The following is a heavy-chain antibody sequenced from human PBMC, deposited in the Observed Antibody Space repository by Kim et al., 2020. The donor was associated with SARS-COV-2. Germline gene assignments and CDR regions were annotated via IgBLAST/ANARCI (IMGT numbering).Heavy chain of an antibody. Sequence: YGAPVKGRFTISRDHSKNTLYLQMHSLKTEDTAVYYCTTSSSRRRSAFDIWGQGTMVTVSS. V-gene: IGHV3-15*01. CDR3: TTSSSRRRSAFDI. D-gene: IGHD2-2*01. J-gene: IGHJ3*02.